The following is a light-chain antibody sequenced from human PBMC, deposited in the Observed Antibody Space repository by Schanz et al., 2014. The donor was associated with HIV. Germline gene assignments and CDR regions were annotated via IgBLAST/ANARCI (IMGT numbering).Light chain of an antibody. Sequence: QSALTQPASMSGSPGQSITISCTGTSGDIGPYDYVSWYQQHPGQAPKLLIYDVTDRPSGISNRFSGSKSGYTASLTISGLQAEDEADYYCSSYTGTTTLVFGGGTKLTVL. V-gene: IGLV2-14*03. CDR1: SGDIGPYDY. CDR2: DVT. J-gene: IGLJ3*02. CDR3: SSYTGTTTLV.